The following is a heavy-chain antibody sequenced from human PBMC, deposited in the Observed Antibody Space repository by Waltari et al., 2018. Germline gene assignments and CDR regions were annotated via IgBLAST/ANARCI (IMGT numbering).Heavy chain of an antibody. CDR2: INHSGST. D-gene: IGHD2-15*01. V-gene: IGHV4-34*01. J-gene: IGHJ4*02. Sequence: QVQLQQWGAGLLKPSETLSLTCAVYGGSFSGYYWSWIRQPPGKGLEWIGEINHSGSTTYNPSLKSRVTISVDTSKNQFSLKLSSVTAADTAVYYCARGILRRSLVVVAAPLFDYWGQGTLVTVSS. CDR3: ARGILRRSLVVVAAPLFDY. CDR1: GGSFSGYY.